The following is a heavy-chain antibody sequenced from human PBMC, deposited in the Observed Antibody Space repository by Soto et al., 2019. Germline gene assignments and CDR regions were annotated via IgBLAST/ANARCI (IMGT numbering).Heavy chain of an antibody. J-gene: IGHJ4*02. CDR3: ARDRRFGYSYGYYVDY. Sequence: GSLRLSCAASGFIFSSYEMNWVRQAPGKGLDWVSYTSGSGNTIYYADSVKGRFTISRDNAKNSLSLQMNSLRAEDTAVYYCARDRRFGYSYGYYVDYWGQGTLVTVSS. V-gene: IGHV3-48*03. CDR2: TSGSGNTI. CDR1: GFIFSSYE. D-gene: IGHD5-18*01.